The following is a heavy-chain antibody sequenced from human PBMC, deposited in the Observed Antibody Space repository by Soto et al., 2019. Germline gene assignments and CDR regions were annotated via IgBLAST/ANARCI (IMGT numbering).Heavy chain of an antibody. Sequence: GGSLRLSCAASGCTFSNAWMSWVRQAPGKGLEWDGRIKSKTDGGTTNYDAPVKGRFTISRDDSKNTLYLQMNSLKTEDTALYYCTTGLGGYGFKDDAFDIWGQGTMVTVSS. J-gene: IGHJ3*02. CDR3: TTGLGGYGFKDDAFDI. D-gene: IGHD5-12*01. V-gene: IGHV3-15*01. CDR2: IKSKTDGGTT. CDR1: GCTFSNAW.